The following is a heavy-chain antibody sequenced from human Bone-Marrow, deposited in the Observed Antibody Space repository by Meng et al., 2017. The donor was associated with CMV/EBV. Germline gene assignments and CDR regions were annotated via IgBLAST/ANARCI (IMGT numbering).Heavy chain of an antibody. J-gene: IGHJ3*02. Sequence: GGSLRLSCAASGFTFSSYSMNWVRQAPGKGLEWVSSISSSSSYIYYADSVKGRFTISRDNAKNSLYLQMNSLRAEDTAVYYCTRGHSGIDIYAFDIWGQGTLVTVSS. CDR1: GFTFSSYS. CDR2: ISSSSSYI. D-gene: IGHD1-26*01. V-gene: IGHV3-21*04. CDR3: TRGHSGIDIYAFDI.